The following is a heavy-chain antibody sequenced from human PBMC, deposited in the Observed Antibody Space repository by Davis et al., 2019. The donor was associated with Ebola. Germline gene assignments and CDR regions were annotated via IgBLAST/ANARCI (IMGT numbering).Heavy chain of an antibody. V-gene: IGHV4-59*11. CDR1: GDSISSHY. CDR3: ARAVGPCSTSSCLTWFGP. CDR2: IYYTGVT. D-gene: IGHD2-2*01. J-gene: IGHJ5*02. Sequence: PSETLSLTCSVSGDSISSHYWSWIRQPPGKGLEWIAYIYYTGVTKYNPSLQSRLTMSVDTSKNQFSLNLKSVTAFDSAIYYCARAVGPCSTSSCLTWFGPWGQGIVVTVSS.